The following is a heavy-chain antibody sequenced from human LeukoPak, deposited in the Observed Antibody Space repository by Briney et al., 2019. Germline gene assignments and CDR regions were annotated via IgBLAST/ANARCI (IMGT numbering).Heavy chain of an antibody. D-gene: IGHD5-18*01. CDR1: GFTFSSYG. V-gene: IGHV3-30*03. Sequence: GGSLRLSCAASGFTFSSYGMHWVRQAPGKGLEWVAVISYDGSNKYYADSVKGRFTISRDNSKNTLYLQMNSLRAEDTAVYYCARGGYSYLNWFDPWGQGTLVTVSS. CDR3: ARGGYSYLNWFDP. CDR2: ISYDGSNK. J-gene: IGHJ5*02.